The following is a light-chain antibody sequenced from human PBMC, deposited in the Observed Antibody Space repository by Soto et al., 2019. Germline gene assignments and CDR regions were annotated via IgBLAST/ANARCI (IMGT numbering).Light chain of an antibody. Sequence: EIVLTQSPGTLSLSPGERATLSCRASQSVSSSYLAWYQQKPGQAPRLLIYGASSRATGIPDRFSGSGSGTDFIFTISRLEPEDFAVYYCQQYGSSPTFGGGTKVEIK. V-gene: IGKV3-20*01. CDR3: QQYGSSPT. CDR1: QSVSSSY. CDR2: GAS. J-gene: IGKJ4*01.